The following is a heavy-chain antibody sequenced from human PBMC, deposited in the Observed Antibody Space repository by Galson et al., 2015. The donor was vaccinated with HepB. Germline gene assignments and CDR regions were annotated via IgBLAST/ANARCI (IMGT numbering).Heavy chain of an antibody. D-gene: IGHD2-15*01. CDR1: GFTFSSYG. CDR2: ISYDGSNK. Sequence: LRLSCAASGFTFSSYGMHWVRQAPGKGLEWVAVISYDGSNKYYADSVKGRFTISRDNSKNTLYLQMNSLRAEDTAVYYCAKDMERYCSGGSCYPVDYWGQGTLVTVSS. J-gene: IGHJ4*02. V-gene: IGHV3-30*18. CDR3: AKDMERYCSGGSCYPVDY.